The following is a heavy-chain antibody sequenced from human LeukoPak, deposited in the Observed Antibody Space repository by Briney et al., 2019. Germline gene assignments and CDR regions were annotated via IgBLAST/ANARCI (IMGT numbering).Heavy chain of an antibody. Sequence: KPSETLSLTCTVSGGSISSSSCYWGWIRQPPGKGLEWIGSIYYSGSTYYNPSLKSRVTISVDTSKNQFSLKLSSVTAADTAVYYCAREITFQDWFDPWGQGTLVTVSS. J-gene: IGHJ5*02. CDR3: AREITFQDWFDP. CDR1: GGSISSSSCY. CDR2: IYYSGST. D-gene: IGHD3-16*01. V-gene: IGHV4-39*07.